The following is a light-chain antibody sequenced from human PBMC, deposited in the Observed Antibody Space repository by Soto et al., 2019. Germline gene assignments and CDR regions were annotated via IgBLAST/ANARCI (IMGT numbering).Light chain of an antibody. CDR1: QTVNNNY. Sequence: ENVLTQSQDTLSLSPGERATLSCRASQTVNNNYLAWYQQKPGQSPRLVIYGASSRATGIPDRFSGSGSGADFTLTIRSLEPEDFAVYYCQQYGSSPITFGQGTRLDIK. V-gene: IGKV3-20*01. J-gene: IGKJ5*01. CDR2: GAS. CDR3: QQYGSSPIT.